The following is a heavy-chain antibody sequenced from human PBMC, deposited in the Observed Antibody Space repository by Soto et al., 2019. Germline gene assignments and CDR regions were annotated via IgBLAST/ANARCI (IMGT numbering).Heavy chain of an antibody. D-gene: IGHD1-26*01. CDR1: GFSVTTNY. CDR3: AKKPPSSIQGWAFGMDV. Sequence: EVQLVETGGGLIQPGGSLRLSCLASGFSVTTNYIIWVRQPPGKGLEWVSTTFTGGSTHYADSVKGRFSISRHNSKNTVYLQMNNLRVEDTAVYYCAKKPPSSIQGWAFGMDVWGQGTTVSVSS. J-gene: IGHJ6*02. V-gene: IGHV3-53*02. CDR2: TFTGGST.